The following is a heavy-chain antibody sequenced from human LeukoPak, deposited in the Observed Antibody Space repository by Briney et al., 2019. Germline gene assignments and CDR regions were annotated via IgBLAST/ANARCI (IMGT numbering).Heavy chain of an antibody. CDR2: ISSRSSYI. J-gene: IGHJ4*02. CDR1: GFTFSSYS. V-gene: IGHV3-21*04. D-gene: IGHD3-10*01. CDR3: AKQYYGSGSYYVRFDH. Sequence: GGSLRLSCAASGFTFSSYSMNWVRQAPGKGLEWVASISSRSSYIYYAVSVKGRFTISRDNAKNSLYLQMNSLTAEDAAVYYCAKQYYGSGSYYVRFDHWGQGTLVTVSS.